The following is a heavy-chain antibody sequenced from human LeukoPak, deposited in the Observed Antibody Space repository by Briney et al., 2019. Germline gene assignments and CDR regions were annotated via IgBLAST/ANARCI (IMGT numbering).Heavy chain of an antibody. D-gene: IGHD3-10*01. CDR2: IYYSGST. Sequence: SETLSLTCTVSGGSISSYYWSWIRQPPGKGLEWIGYIYYSGSTNYNPSLKSRVTISVDTSKNQFSLKLSSVTAADTAVYYCARDSHYYGSGSPGAFDIWGQGTMVTVSS. CDR3: ARDSHYYGSGSPGAFDI. CDR1: GGSISSYY. V-gene: IGHV4-59*12. J-gene: IGHJ3*02.